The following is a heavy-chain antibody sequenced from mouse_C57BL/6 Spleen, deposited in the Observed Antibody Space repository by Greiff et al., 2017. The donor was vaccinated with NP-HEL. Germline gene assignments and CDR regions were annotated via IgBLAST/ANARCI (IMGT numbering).Heavy chain of an antibody. CDR2: INPGSGGT. J-gene: IGHJ2*01. Sequence: QVQLQQSGAELVRPGTSVKVSCKASGYAFTNYLIEWVKQRPGQGLEWIGVINPGSGGTNYNEKFKGKATLTADKSSSTAYMQLSSLTSEDSAVYFCARLGDYDKGVDYWGQGTTLTVSS. CDR3: ARLGDYDKGVDY. D-gene: IGHD2-4*01. V-gene: IGHV1-54*01. CDR1: GYAFTNYL.